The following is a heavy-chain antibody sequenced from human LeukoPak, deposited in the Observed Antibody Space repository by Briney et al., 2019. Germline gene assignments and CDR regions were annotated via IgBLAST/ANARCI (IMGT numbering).Heavy chain of an antibody. CDR2: IYSGSST. J-gene: IGHJ6*03. CDR3: ARVLSGSGSLYYYYYYMDV. V-gene: IGHV3-53*01. CDR1: GFTVRSNY. D-gene: IGHD6-19*01. Sequence: LPGGSLRLSCAASGFTVRSNYMSWVRQAPGKGLEWVSLIYSGSSTYYADSVRGRFTISRDNSKNTLYLQMNSLRAEDTAVYYCARVLSGSGSLYYYYYYMDVWGKGTTVTISS.